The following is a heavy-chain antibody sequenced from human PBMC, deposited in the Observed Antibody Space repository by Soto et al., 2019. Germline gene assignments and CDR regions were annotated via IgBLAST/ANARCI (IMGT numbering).Heavy chain of an antibody. J-gene: IGHJ3*02. V-gene: IGHV1-2*04. D-gene: IGHD3-16*01. CDR1: GYTFNGYY. Sequence: APVKVYCKASGYTFNGYYMHWGRQAPGQGLEWMGWINPNSGGTNYAQKFQGWVPMTRDTSISTAYMELSRLRSDDTAVYYCARVNRGGNAFDIWGQGTMVTVSS. CDR3: ARVNRGGNAFDI. CDR2: INPNSGGT.